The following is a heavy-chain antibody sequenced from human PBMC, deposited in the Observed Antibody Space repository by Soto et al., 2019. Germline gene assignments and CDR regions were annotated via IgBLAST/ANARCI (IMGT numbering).Heavy chain of an antibody. CDR1: GGSISSSSYY. CDR3: ARQDVGGWIDY. J-gene: IGHJ4*02. Sequence: SETLSLTCTVSGGSISSSSYYWGWIRQPPGKGLEWIANIYHSGITYYNPSLKSPVTISVDTSKNQFSLNLSSVTAADTAVYYCARQDVGGWIDYWGQGTLVTVSS. CDR2: IYHSGIT. V-gene: IGHV4-39*01. D-gene: IGHD6-19*01.